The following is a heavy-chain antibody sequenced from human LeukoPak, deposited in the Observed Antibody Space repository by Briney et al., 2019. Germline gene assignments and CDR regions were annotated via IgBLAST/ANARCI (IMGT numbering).Heavy chain of an antibody. J-gene: IGHJ3*02. D-gene: IGHD1-7*01. CDR3: ATRLTPGIGAFDI. Sequence: GASVKVSCKASGGTFSSYAISWVRQAPGQGLEWMGGIIPIFGTANYAQKFQGRVTITADESTSTAYMELSSLRSEDTAVYYCATRLTPGIGAFDIWGQGTMVTVSS. CDR2: IIPIFGTA. CDR1: GGTFSSYA. V-gene: IGHV1-69*13.